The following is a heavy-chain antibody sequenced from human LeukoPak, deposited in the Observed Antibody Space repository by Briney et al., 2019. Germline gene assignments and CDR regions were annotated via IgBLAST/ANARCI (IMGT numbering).Heavy chain of an antibody. Sequence: PSETLSLTCAVYGGSFSGYYWSWIRQPPGKGLEWIGSIYYSGSTYYNPSLKSRVTISVDTSKNQFSLKLSSVTAADTAVYYCASQSQGGSYYPDYYYGMDVWGQGTTVTVPS. V-gene: IGHV4-34*01. CDR1: GGSFSGYY. D-gene: IGHD1-26*01. CDR3: ASQSQGGSYYPDYYYGMDV. CDR2: IYYSGST. J-gene: IGHJ6*02.